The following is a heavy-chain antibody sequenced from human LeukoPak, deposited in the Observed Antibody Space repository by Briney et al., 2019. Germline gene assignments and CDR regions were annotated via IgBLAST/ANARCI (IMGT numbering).Heavy chain of an antibody. Sequence: GSLRLSCAASGFTVSTNFMSWVRQAPGKGLEWVSVIYSGGSTYYADSVKGRFTISRDNSKNTLYLQMNSLRTEDTAVYYCARYTYSWFSGFGGEGWFDPWGQGTLVTVSS. CDR2: IYSGGST. J-gene: IGHJ5*02. V-gene: IGHV3-66*01. CDR1: GFTVSTNF. D-gene: IGHD3-16*01. CDR3: ARYTYSWFSGFGGEGWFDP.